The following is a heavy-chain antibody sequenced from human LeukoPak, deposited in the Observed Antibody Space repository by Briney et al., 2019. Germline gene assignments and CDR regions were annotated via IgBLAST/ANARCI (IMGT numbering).Heavy chain of an antibody. J-gene: IGHJ4*02. V-gene: IGHV3-66*01. CDR1: GFTVSSNY. CDR2: IYSGGST. Sequence: GGSLRLSCAASGFTVSSNYMSWVRQAPGKGLEWVSVIYSGGSTYYADSVKGRFTISRDNSKNTLYLQMNSLRAEDTAVYYCARDITPYTAMDYWGQGTLVTVSS. CDR3: ARDITPYTAMDY. D-gene: IGHD5-18*01.